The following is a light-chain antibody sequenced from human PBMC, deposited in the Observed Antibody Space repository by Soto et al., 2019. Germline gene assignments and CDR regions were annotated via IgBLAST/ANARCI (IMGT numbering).Light chain of an antibody. CDR1: QSVSSN. Sequence: EIVMTHSPATLSVSPCEIATRSCRASQSVSSNLAWYQQKPGQAPRLLIYGASTRATGIPARFSGSGSGTEFTLTISSLQSEDFAVYYCQQYNNWPPGITFGGGTRWIS. V-gene: IGKV3-15*01. J-gene: IGKJ4*01. CDR3: QQYNNWPPGIT. CDR2: GAS.